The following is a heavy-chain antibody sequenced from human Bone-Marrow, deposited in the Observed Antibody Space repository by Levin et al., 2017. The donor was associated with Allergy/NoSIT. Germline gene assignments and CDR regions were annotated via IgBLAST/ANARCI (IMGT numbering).Heavy chain of an antibody. CDR1: GFTFSSYW. V-gene: IGHV3-7*01. Sequence: AGGSLRLSCAASGFTFSSYWMSWVRQAPGKGLEWVANIKQDGSEKYYVDSVKGRFTISRDNAKNSLYLQMNSLRAEDTAVYYCARCGGGLLWFGYFDPWGQGTLVTVSS. D-gene: IGHD3-10*01. CDR3: ARCGGGLLWFGYFDP. CDR2: IKQDGSEK. J-gene: IGHJ5*02.